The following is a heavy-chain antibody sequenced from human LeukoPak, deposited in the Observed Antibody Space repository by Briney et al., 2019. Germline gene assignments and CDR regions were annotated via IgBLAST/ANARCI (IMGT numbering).Heavy chain of an antibody. J-gene: IGHJ4*02. D-gene: IGHD3-16*02. CDR3: TTMVLTYYDYVWGSYRYSSFDY. V-gene: IGHV3-15*01. CDR2: IKSKTDGGTT. CDR1: GFTFSNAW. Sequence: PGGSLRLSCAASGFTFSNAWMSWVRQAPGKGLEWVGRIKSKTDGGTTDYAAPVKGRFTISRDDSKNTLYLQMNSLKTEDTAVYYCTTMVLTYYDYVWGSYRYSSFDYWGQGTLVTVSS.